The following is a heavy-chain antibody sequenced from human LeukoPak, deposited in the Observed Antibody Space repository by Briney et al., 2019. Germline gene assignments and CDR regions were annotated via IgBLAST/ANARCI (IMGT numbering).Heavy chain of an antibody. D-gene: IGHD2-2*01. V-gene: IGHV1-8*03. Sequence: ASVKVSCKASGYTFTSYDINWVRQATGQGLEWMGWMNPNSGNTGYAQKFQGRVTITRNTSISTAYMELSSLRSEDTAVYYCARGNLYCSSTSCYSSYYYYMDVWGKGTTVTVSS. CDR1: GYTFTSYD. J-gene: IGHJ6*03. CDR2: MNPNSGNT. CDR3: ARGNLYCSSTSCYSSYYYYMDV.